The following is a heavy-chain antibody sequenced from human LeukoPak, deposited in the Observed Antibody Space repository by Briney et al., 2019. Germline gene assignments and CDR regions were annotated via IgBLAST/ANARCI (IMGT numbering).Heavy chain of an antibody. D-gene: IGHD3-3*01. J-gene: IGHJ5*02. CDR1: GYTFTDYY. Sequence: VKVSCKVSGYTFTDYYMHWVQQAPGKGLEWMGLVDPEDGETIYAEKFQGRVTITADTPTDTAYMELSSLRSEDTAVYYCAPLTIFGVAWGQGTLVTVSS. CDR2: VDPEDGET. CDR3: APLTIFGVA. V-gene: IGHV1-69-2*01.